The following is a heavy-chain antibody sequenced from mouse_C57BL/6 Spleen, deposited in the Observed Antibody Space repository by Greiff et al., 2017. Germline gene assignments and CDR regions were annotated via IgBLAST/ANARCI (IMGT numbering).Heavy chain of an antibody. CDR3: ARSYYYGSSYRVDY. J-gene: IGHJ2*01. V-gene: IGHV1-52*01. CDR1: GSTFTSYW. CDR2: IDPSDSET. Sequence: QVQLQQPGAELVRPGSSVKLSCQASGSTFTSYWLHWVKQRPIQGLAWIGNIDPSDSETHYNQKFKDKATLTVDKSSSTAYMQLSSLTSEDSAVYYCARSYYYGSSYRVDYWGQGTTLTVSS. D-gene: IGHD1-1*01.